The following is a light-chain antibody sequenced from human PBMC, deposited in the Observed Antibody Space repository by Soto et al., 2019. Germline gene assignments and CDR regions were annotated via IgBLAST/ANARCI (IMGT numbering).Light chain of an antibody. CDR2: DAS. J-gene: IGKJ4*01. V-gene: IGKV3-11*01. CDR1: QSVSSY. Sequence: EIVLAQAPATMSCSPVQRASLCCXXXQSVSSYLAWYQQKPGQAPRLLIYDASNRATGIPARFSGSGSGTDFTLTISSLEPEDFAVYYCQQRSNWPPELTFGGGTKVDIK. CDR3: QQRSNWPPELT.